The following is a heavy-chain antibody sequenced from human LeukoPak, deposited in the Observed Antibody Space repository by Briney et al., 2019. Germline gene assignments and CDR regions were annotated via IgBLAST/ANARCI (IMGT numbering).Heavy chain of an antibody. V-gene: IGHV3-9*01. Sequence: GRSLRLSCAASGFTFDDYAMHWVRQAPGKGLEWVSGISWNSGDIGYADSVKGRFTISRDNAKNSLYLQMNSLRAEDTAVYYCARDKVVGATYFDYWGQGTLVTVSS. CDR3: ARDKVVGATYFDY. J-gene: IGHJ4*02. D-gene: IGHD2-15*01. CDR1: GFTFDDYA. CDR2: ISWNSGDI.